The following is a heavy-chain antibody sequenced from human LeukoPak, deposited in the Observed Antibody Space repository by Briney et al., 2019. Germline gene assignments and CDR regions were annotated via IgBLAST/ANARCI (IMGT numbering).Heavy chain of an antibody. CDR1: GFTFSDHY. J-gene: IGHJ6*03. V-gene: IGHV3-72*01. CDR2: TRDKAKSYTT. D-gene: IGHD3-9*01. Sequence: GGSLRLSCAASGFTFSDHYMDWVRQAPGRGLEWVGRTRDKAKSYTTEYAASVKGRFTISRDDSNNSLYLQMNSLKTEDTAVYYCARAGSILDYYYYMDVWGKGTTVTVSS. CDR3: ARAGSILDYYYYMDV.